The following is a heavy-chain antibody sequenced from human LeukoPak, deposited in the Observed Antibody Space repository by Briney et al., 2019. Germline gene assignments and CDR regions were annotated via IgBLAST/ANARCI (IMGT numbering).Heavy chain of an antibody. V-gene: IGHV4-30-4*08. CDR2: INHSGST. Sequence: NSSQTLSLTCTVSGGSISSGDYYWSWIRQPPGKGLEWIGEINHSGSTNYNPSLKSRVTISVDTSKNQFSLKLSSVTAADTAVYYCARGSCSGGSCYYYYYYMDVWGKGTTVTVSS. J-gene: IGHJ6*03. CDR1: GGSISSGDYY. D-gene: IGHD2-15*01. CDR3: ARGSCSGGSCYYYYYYMDV.